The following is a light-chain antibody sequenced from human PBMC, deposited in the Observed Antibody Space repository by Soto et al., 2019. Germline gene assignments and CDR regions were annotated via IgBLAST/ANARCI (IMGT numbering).Light chain of an antibody. Sequence: DIVMTQSPDSLAVSPGERATINCKSSQRVLYSSNNKNYLAWYQQKPGQPPKLLIYWASTRESGVPDRFSGSGSGTDFTLTISSLQAEDVAVYYCQQSYGSPRTFGQGTKVEIK. CDR1: QRVLYSSNNKNY. V-gene: IGKV4-1*01. CDR3: QQSYGSPRT. CDR2: WAS. J-gene: IGKJ1*01.